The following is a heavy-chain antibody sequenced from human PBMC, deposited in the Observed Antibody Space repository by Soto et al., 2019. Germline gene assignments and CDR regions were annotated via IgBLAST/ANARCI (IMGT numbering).Heavy chain of an antibody. CDR1: GGSISSGGYY. D-gene: IGHD2-2*01. CDR2: IYYSGST. CDR3: ARDRCSSTSCYAGVGWFDP. J-gene: IGHJ5*02. Sequence: QVQLQESGPGLVKPSQTLSLTCTVSGGSISSGGYYWSWIRQHPGKGLEWIGYIYYSGSTYYNPSXXSRVTISVDTXXNXFXXKLSSVTAADTAVYYCARDRCSSTSCYAGVGWFDPWGQGTLVTVSS. V-gene: IGHV4-31*03.